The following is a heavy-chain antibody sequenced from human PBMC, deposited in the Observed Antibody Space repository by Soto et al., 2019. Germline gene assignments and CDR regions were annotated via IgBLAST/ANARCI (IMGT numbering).Heavy chain of an antibody. D-gene: IGHD3-3*01. CDR1: GGSVSSGDYY. J-gene: IGHJ4*02. CDR2: IYYSETT. CDR3: ARGGVFRVLEVTNFDS. V-gene: IGHV4-30-4*01. Sequence: SETLSLTCTVSGGSVSSGDYYWSWIRQPPGKGLEWIGHIYYSETTHYNPSLKSRVIISVDTSKNQFSLKLTSVTAADTAVYYCARGGVFRVLEVTNFDSWGQGTRVTVSS.